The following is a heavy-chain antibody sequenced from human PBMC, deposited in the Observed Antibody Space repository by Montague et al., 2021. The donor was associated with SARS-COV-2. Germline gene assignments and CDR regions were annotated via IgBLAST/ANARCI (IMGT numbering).Heavy chain of an antibody. D-gene: IGHD3-10*01. CDR2: VSYRGST. Sequence: SETLSLTCSVSGGSMSSYHWFWIWLPPAKGLEWIGYVSYRGSTNXNLSLTSRVTISLDTSRNRFSLRVTSVTAADTAVHYCARDVRYYYDQWGQGSLVTVSS. CDR3: ARDVRYYYDQ. V-gene: IGHV4-59*01. J-gene: IGHJ4*02. CDR1: GGSMSSYH.